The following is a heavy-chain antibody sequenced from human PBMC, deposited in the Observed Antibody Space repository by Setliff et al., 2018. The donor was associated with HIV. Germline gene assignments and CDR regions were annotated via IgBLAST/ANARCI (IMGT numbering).Heavy chain of an antibody. J-gene: IGHJ4*02. CDR3: VSSFDPPYYFVY. V-gene: IGHV3-30*03. Sequence: GESLKISCVASGFTLSAYGMHWVRQAPGKGLEWVALISYDGSEKFYADSVRGRFTISRDNSKNTGSLQMNSLRIEDTAVYYCVSSFDPPYYFVYWGEGIRVTVSS. CDR2: ISYDGSEK. D-gene: IGHD3-16*01. CDR1: GFTLSAYG.